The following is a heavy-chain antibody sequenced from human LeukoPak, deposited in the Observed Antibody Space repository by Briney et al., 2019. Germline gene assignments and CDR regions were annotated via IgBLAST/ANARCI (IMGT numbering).Heavy chain of an antibody. CDR1: GYTFIGYY. CDR3: ASSSGWYGNDAFDI. CDR2: INPNSGGT. J-gene: IGHJ3*02. V-gene: IGHV1-2*02. D-gene: IGHD6-19*01. Sequence: ASVKVSCKASGYTFIGYYMYWVRQAPGQGLEWMGWINPNSGGTNYAQKFQGRVTMTTDTSTSTAYMELRSLRSDDTAVYYCASSSGWYGNDAFDIWGQGTMVTVSS.